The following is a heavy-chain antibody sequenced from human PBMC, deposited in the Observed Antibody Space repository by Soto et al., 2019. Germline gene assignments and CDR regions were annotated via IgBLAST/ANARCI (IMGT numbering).Heavy chain of an antibody. CDR3: ARVFPTIPIDAFDI. CDR1: GYTFTSYG. V-gene: IGHV1-18*01. Sequence: ASVNVSCKASGYTFTSYGISWVRQAPGQGLEWMGWISAYNGNTNYAQKLQGRVTMTTDTSTSTAYMELRSLRSDDTAVYYCARVFPTIPIDAFDIWGQGTMVTVSS. J-gene: IGHJ3*02. CDR2: ISAYNGNT. D-gene: IGHD2-21*01.